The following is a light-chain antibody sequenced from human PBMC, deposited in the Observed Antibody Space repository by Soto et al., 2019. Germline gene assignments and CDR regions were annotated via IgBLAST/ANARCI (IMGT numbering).Light chain of an antibody. CDR3: PQYNTFST. CDR1: QTISSW. J-gene: IGKJ1*01. Sequence: DRRLTQPHCALSGSPGDICARPVRASQTISSWLAWYQQKPGKAPKLLIYDGSTLESGVPSRFSGSGSRTAFSLTVRSLQPDDFATYHCPQYNTFSTFGQGTKVDIK. V-gene: IGKV1-5*01. CDR2: DGS.